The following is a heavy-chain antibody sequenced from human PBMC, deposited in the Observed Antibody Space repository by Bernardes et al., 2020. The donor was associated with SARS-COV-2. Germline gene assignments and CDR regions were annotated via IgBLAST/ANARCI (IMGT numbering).Heavy chain of an antibody. Sequence: SETLSLTCAVSDGSIISKYWWSWVRQAPGKGLEWIGEAHHSGTTNYNPSLKSRVTISRDTSKSHFSLKLSSVTAADTAVYYCAYTVTPYVPFDHWGQGTLVTVSS. CDR3: AYTVTPYVPFDH. V-gene: IGHV4-4*02. D-gene: IGHD4-17*01. CDR1: DGSIISKYW. J-gene: IGHJ4*02. CDR2: AHHSGTT.